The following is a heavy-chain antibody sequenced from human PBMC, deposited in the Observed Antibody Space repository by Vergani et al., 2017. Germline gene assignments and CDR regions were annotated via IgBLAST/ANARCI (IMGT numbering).Heavy chain of an antibody. J-gene: IGHJ4*02. CDR2: ISNDGRHT. CDR3: ARDLLPGTLLLLAY. V-gene: IGHV3-30*04. D-gene: IGHD1-7*01. CDR1: GFIFQNYT. Sequence: QVNLVGSGGGVVQPGRSLRLSCATYGFIFQNYTMHWVRQAPGKGLEWVALISNDGRHTYYADSVRGRFSISRDNSKNTLYLQMNSLRVEDTAVYYCARDLLPGTLLLLAYWGQGTLISVSS.